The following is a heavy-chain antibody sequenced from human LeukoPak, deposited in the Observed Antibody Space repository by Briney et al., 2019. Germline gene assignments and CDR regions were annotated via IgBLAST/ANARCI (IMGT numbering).Heavy chain of an antibody. V-gene: IGHV1-69*01. CDR2: IIPIFGTA. Sequence: RASVTVSCKASGGTFSSYAISWVRQAPGQGLEWMGGIIPIFGTANYAQKFQGRVTITADESTSTAYMELSSLRSEDTAVYYCASPSAGVYSGYDPYDYWGQGTLVTVSS. CDR1: GGTFSSYA. CDR3: ASPSAGVYSGYDPYDY. D-gene: IGHD5-12*01. J-gene: IGHJ4*02.